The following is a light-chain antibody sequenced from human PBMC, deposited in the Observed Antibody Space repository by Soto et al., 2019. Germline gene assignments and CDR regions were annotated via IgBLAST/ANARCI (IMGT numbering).Light chain of an antibody. V-gene: IGKV3-15*01. Sequence: IFITESPDTLSVSRGERAALACRASQSVRSNLAWYQQKPGQAPRLLIYGASTRATGIPARFSGSGSGTEYTLTISGLQSEDFAVYYCHQYNIWPPLLFGGGTKVDIK. J-gene: IGKJ4*01. CDR3: HQYNIWPPLL. CDR2: GAS. CDR1: QSVRSN.